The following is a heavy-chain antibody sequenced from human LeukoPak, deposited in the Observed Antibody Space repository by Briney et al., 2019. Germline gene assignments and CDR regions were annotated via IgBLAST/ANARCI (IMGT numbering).Heavy chain of an antibody. CDR1: GFTFSSYG. CDR2: ISGSGGSR. CDR3: AKGSLPVVAGSFSDY. Sequence: GGSLRLSCEGSGFTFSSYGMNWVRQAPGKGLEWVSVISGSGGSRDYADSVKGRFTISRDNSKNTLYLQMNSLRAEDTAVYYCAKGSLPVVAGSFSDYWGQGTLVTVSS. D-gene: IGHD2-15*01. V-gene: IGHV3-23*01. J-gene: IGHJ4*02.